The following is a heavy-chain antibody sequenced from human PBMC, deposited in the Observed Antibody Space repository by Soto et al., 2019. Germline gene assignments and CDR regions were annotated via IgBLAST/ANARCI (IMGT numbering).Heavy chain of an antibody. J-gene: IGHJ6*02. D-gene: IGHD5-18*01. V-gene: IGHV3-21*01. Sequence: LRLSCAASGFTFSSYSMNWVRQAPGKGLEWVSSFSSSSSYLYYADSVKGRFTISRDNAKNSLYLQMNSLRAEDTAVYYCARDQSLKDTAMEDHYYYYYGMDVWGQGTTVTVSS. CDR1: GFTFSSYS. CDR2: FSSSSSYL. CDR3: ARDQSLKDTAMEDHYYYYYGMDV.